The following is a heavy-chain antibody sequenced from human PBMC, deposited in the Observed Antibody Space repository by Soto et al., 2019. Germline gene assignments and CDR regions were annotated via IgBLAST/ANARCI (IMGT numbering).Heavy chain of an antibody. D-gene: IGHD2-15*01. V-gene: IGHV3-33*01. CDR3: ARDGYCSGGSCYSVPVFDY. J-gene: IGHJ4*02. CDR1: GFTFSSYG. CDR2: IWYDGSNK. Sequence: QVQLVESGGGVVQPGRSLRLSCAASGFTFSSYGMHWVRQAPGKGLEWVAVIWYDGSNKYYADSVKGRFTISRDNSTNTLYLKMNSLRAEDTAVYYCARDGYCSGGSCYSVPVFDYWGQGTLVTVSS.